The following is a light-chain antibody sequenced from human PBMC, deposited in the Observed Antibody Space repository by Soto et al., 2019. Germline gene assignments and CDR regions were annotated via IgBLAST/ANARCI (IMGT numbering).Light chain of an antibody. CDR2: KAS. J-gene: IGKJ3*01. Sequence: DIQMTQSPSTLSASVGDRVTITCRASQSISSWLAWYQQKPGKAPKLLIYKASSLESGVPSRFSGSGSGTEFTLTISNLQPDDFATYYCQQYNSFSTFGPGTKVDIE. V-gene: IGKV1-5*03. CDR1: QSISSW. CDR3: QQYNSFST.